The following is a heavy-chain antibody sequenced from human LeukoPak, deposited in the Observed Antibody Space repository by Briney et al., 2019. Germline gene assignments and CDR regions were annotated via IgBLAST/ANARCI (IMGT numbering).Heavy chain of an antibody. J-gene: IGHJ6*04. V-gene: IGHV3-23*01. Sequence: PGGSLRLSCAASGFTFSSYAMSWVRQAPGKGLEWVSSISGSAGSTYYADSVKGRFTISRDNAKNSLYLQMNSLRAEDTAVYYCAELGITMIGGVWGKGTTVTISS. CDR1: GFTFSSYA. CDR2: ISGSAGST. D-gene: IGHD3-10*02. CDR3: AELGITMIGGV.